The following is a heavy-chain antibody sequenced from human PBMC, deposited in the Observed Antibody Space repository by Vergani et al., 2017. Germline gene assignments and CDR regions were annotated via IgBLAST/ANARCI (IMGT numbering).Heavy chain of an antibody. D-gene: IGHD2/OR15-2a*01. CDR2: ISCPGLST. CDR1: GFTFSNSD. J-gene: IGHJ5*02. Sequence: EVHLLESGGGLVQSGGSLRLSCAASGFTFSNSDVSWVRQAPGRGLAWVSSISCPGLSTYYADSVKGRFSISRDNSKNTVFLQMHSLRAEDTAIYYCVKEKIDLGSYFFDPWGHGILVTVSS. CDR3: VKEKIDLGSYFFDP. V-gene: IGHV3-23*01.